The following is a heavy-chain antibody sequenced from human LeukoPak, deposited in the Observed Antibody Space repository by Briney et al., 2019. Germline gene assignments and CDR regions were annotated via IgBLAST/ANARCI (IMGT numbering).Heavy chain of an antibody. Sequence: PGGSLRLSCAASGFTFSSYSMNWVRKAPGMGLEWVSSISSSSSYIYYADSVKGRFTISRDNAKNSLYLQMNSLRAEDTAVYYCARDLRRYLYWGQGTLVTVSS. V-gene: IGHV3-21*01. CDR1: GFTFSSYS. D-gene: IGHD3-9*01. J-gene: IGHJ4*02. CDR2: ISSSSSYI. CDR3: ARDLRRYLY.